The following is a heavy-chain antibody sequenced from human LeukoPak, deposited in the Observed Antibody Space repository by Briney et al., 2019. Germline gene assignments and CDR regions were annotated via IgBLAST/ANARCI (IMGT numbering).Heavy chain of an antibody. J-gene: IGHJ4*02. CDR2: ISSSSYI. D-gene: IGHD3-16*02. V-gene: IGHV3-21*04. Sequence: GGSLRLSCAASGFTFSSYSMNWVRQAPGKGLEWVSSISSSSYIYYADSVKGRFTISRDNAKNSLYLQMNSLRAEDTAVYYCAKGSYDYVWGSYRYFHYWGQGTLVTVSS. CDR3: AKGSYDYVWGSYRYFHY. CDR1: GFTFSSYS.